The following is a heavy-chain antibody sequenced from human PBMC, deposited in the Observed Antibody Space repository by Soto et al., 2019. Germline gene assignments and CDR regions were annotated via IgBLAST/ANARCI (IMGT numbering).Heavy chain of an antibody. CDR1: RFTFSSYG. D-gene: IGHD6-13*01. CDR2: ISYDGSNK. Sequence: PGGSLRLSCAASRFTFSSYGIHWVRQAPGKGLEWVAVISYDGSNKYYADSVKGRFTISRDNSKNTLYPQMDSLRAEDSAVYYCAKASSSWDGYYYYGMDVWGPGTTVTV. V-gene: IGHV3-30*18. J-gene: IGHJ6*02. CDR3: AKASSSWDGYYYYGMDV.